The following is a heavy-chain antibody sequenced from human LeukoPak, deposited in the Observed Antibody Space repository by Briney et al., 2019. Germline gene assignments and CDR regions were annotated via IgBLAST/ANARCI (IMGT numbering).Heavy chain of an antibody. CDR2: VSPSGAGT. CDR1: GYTFNNYY. D-gene: IGHD6-25*01. J-gene: IGHJ4*02. CDR3: ASQNSGWQQTWFDF. Sequence: GASVKVSCKASGYTFNNYYIHWVRQAPGQGLEWMAKVSPSGAGTTFAQKFQGRVTMTSDASTSTVYMELSSLTSEDTAVYYCASQNSGWQQTWFDFWGQGILVTVSS. V-gene: IGHV1-46*02.